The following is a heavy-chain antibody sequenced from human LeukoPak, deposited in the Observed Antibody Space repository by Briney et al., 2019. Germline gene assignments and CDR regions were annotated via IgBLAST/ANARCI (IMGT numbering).Heavy chain of an antibody. CDR2: VNSDGTNT. Sequence: PGGSLRLSCAASGFTFSSFWMHWVRQAPGKGLVWVSRVNSDGTNTSYADSVKGRFTVSRDNAKNTLLLQMNSLRAEDTAIYFCARGAHDTVWKNHRYTEGDYWGQGTLVAVSS. CDR1: GFTFSSFW. CDR3: ARGAHDTVWKNHRYTEGDY. V-gene: IGHV3-74*01. D-gene: IGHD3-16*02. J-gene: IGHJ4*02.